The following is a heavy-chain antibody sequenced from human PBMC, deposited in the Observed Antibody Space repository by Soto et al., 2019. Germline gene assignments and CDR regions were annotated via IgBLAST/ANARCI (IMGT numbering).Heavy chain of an antibody. V-gene: IGHV4-61*08. D-gene: IGHD3-16*02. CDR1: GGSISSGGYY. CDR2: IYYSGST. J-gene: IGHJ4*02. CDR3: ARDNGYYDYVWGSYRPMYYFDY. Sequence: SETLSLTCTVSGGSISSGGYYWSWIRQHPGKGLEWIGYIYYSGSTNYNPSLKSRVTISVDTSKNQFSLKLSSVTAADTAVYYCARDNGYYDYVWGSYRPMYYFDYWGQGTLVTVSS.